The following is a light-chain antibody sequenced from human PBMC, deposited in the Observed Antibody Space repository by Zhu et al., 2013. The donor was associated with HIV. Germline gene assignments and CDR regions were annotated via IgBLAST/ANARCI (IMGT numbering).Light chain of an antibody. V-gene: IGKV1-39*01. J-gene: IGKJ1*01. Sequence: DIQMTQSPSSLSASVGDRVTLTCRAGQSISTSLNWYQQKSGKAPKLLIYAASSLQSGVPSRFSGSGSRTDFTLTISSLQPEDFATYYCQHSYSTPPTFGQGTKVEIK. CDR2: AAS. CDR3: QHSYSTPPT. CDR1: QSISTS.